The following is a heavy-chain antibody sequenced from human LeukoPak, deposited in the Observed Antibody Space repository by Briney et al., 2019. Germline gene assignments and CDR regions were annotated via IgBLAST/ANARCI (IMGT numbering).Heavy chain of an antibody. V-gene: IGHV4-39*01. J-gene: IGHJ4*02. CDR1: GGSISSSSYY. Sequence: SSETLSLTCTVSGGSISSSSYYWGWIRQPPGKGLEWIGSFYYSESTYYNPSLKSRVTISVDTSKNQFSLNLTSVTAADTAVYYCARRYNYGYFDYWGQGTLVTVSS. CDR3: ARRYNYGYFDY. CDR2: FYYSEST. D-gene: IGHD5-18*01.